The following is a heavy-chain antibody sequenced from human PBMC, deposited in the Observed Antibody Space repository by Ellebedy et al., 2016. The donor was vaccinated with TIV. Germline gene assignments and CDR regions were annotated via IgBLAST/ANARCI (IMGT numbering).Heavy chain of an antibody. CDR3: VREKRGGYFDY. CDR1: GYTFTDYY. V-gene: IGHV1-46*01. J-gene: IGHJ4*02. Sequence: ASVKVSCXASGYTFTDYYLHWVRQAPGQGLEWMGIVIAENGDTNYAHKIRGRLTVSRDTSTRTAYMELSSLTSEDTAVYYCVREKRGGYFDYWGQGTLVTVSS. CDR2: VIAENGDT. D-gene: IGHD3-16*01.